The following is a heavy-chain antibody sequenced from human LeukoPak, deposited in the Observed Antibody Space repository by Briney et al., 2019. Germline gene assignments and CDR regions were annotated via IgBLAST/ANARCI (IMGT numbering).Heavy chain of an antibody. D-gene: IGHD2-2*01. J-gene: IGHJ4*02. CDR2: IKEDGSEK. V-gene: IGHV3-7*01. CDR1: GFILSGYW. Sequence: PGGSLRLSCAASGFILSGYWMSWVRQAPGKGLEWVANIKEDGSEKNYVDSVKGRFTISRDTSKNSLYLQMNSLRAEDSAVYYCARGSSFGYWGQGTLVTVSS. CDR3: ARGSSFGY.